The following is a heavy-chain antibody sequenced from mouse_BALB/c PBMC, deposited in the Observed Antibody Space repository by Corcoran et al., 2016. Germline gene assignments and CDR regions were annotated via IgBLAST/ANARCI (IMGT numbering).Heavy chain of an antibody. Sequence: QIQLVQSGPELKKPGETVKISCKASGYTFTNYGMNWVKQAPGKGLKWMGWINTYTGEPTYADAFKGRFAFSLETSASTAYLQINNLTNEDRATYFCASRTMILYCDYWGQGTTLTVSS. V-gene: IGHV9-1*02. D-gene: IGHD2-4*01. CDR2: INTYTGEP. CDR3: ASRTMILYCDY. CDR1: GYTFTNYG. J-gene: IGHJ2*01.